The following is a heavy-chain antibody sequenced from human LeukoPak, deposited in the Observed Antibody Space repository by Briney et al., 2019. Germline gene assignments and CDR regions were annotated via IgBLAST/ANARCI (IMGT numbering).Heavy chain of an antibody. D-gene: IGHD2-2*01. V-gene: IGHV1-69*02. CDR3: ARGTIVVSDYYYMDV. J-gene: IGHJ6*03. Sequence: SVKVSCKASGGTFSSYTISWVRQAPGQGLEWMGRIIPILGIANYAQKFQGRVTITADKSTSTAYMEMSSLRSEDTAVYYCARGTIVVSDYYYMDVWGKGTTVTVSS. CDR2: IIPILGIA. CDR1: GGTFSSYT.